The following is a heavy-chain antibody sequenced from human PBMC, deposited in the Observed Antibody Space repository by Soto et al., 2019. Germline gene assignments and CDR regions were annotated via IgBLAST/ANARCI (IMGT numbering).Heavy chain of an antibody. Sequence: QLHLVQSGAVVKKPGASVTVSCSASGYPVTAYYMHWVRQAPGRGLEWMGGINPATGAAKYTQTFQGRVTITRDTSKSTVFMELGGLTSEDTAVFYCARGGGVGVAGSAAFDMWGQGTLVTVSS. D-gene: IGHD3-3*01. J-gene: IGHJ3*02. V-gene: IGHV1-2*02. CDR2: INPATGAA. CDR1: GYPVTAYY. CDR3: ARGGGVGVAGSAAFDM.